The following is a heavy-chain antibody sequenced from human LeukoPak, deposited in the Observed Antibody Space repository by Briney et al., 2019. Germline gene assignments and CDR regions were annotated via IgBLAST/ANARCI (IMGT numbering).Heavy chain of an antibody. CDR2: VNHLGRT. CDR3: ARGSASGIYPIDY. V-gene: IGHV4-34*01. D-gene: IGHD6-19*01. J-gene: IGHJ4*02. Sequence: SETLSLTCAVSGGSFSVYYWSWIRQPPGKGLEWIGEVNHLGRTNYNPSLKSRVTMSLDTSKKEDSLKLTSVTAADTAVYYCARGSASGIYPIDYWGQGTLVTVSS. CDR1: GGSFSVYY.